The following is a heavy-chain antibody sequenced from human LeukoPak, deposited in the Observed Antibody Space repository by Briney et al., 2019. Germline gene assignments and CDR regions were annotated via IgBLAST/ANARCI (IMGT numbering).Heavy chain of an antibody. V-gene: IGHV3-20*04. CDR1: GFSFHDYF. Sequence: SGGSLRLSCTASGFSFHDYFMSWVRQVPGKGLEWVSTIGWNAGTTAYADSVKGRFSISRDNANNSLHLEMNSLRVEDTAFYYCARSYACRYEVFDSWGQGTLVTVSS. D-gene: IGHD2-15*01. CDR3: ARSYACRYEVFDS. J-gene: IGHJ4*02. CDR2: IGWNAGTT.